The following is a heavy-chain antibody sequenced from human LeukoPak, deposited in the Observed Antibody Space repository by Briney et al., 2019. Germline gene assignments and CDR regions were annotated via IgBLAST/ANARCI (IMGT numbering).Heavy chain of an antibody. CDR2: LHPRRNF. V-gene: IGHV4-38-2*01. Sequence: SETLSLTCAGSDSSITSDYYWAWIRQTLGKGLEWIGSLHPRRNFYYNPSFQSRVTLSFDASNNHFSLRLASVTAADTALYYCAKHSRVIVGTTCAFDVWGPGTKVTVSS. J-gene: IGHJ3*01. D-gene: IGHD3-16*02. CDR3: AKHSRVIVGTTCAFDV. CDR1: DSSITSDYY.